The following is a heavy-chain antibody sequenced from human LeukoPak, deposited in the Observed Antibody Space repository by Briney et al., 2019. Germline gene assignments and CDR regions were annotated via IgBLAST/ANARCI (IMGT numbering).Heavy chain of an antibody. D-gene: IGHD6-13*01. Sequence: GGSLRLSCAASGFTFSSYAVSWVRQAPGKGLEWVSAISGSGGSTYYADSVKGRFTISRDNSKNTLYLQMNSLRAEERAVYYCAKTPTGYRGPFDYWGQGTLVTVSS. CDR1: GFTFSSYA. J-gene: IGHJ4*02. CDR2: ISGSGGST. CDR3: AKTPTGYRGPFDY. V-gene: IGHV3-23*01.